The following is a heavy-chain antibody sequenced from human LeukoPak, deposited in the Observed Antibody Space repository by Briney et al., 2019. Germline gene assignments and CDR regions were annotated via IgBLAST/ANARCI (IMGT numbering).Heavy chain of an antibody. CDR2: INHSGST. D-gene: IGHD3-22*01. V-gene: IGHV4-34*01. CDR1: GGSFSGYY. J-gene: IGHJ3*02. Sequence: PSETLSLTCAVYGGSFSGYYWGWIRQPPGKGLEWIGEINHSGSTNYNPSLKSRVTISVDTSKNQFSLKLSSVTAADTAVYYCARRTHYYDSSPDAFDIWGQGTMVTVSS. CDR3: ARRTHYYDSSPDAFDI.